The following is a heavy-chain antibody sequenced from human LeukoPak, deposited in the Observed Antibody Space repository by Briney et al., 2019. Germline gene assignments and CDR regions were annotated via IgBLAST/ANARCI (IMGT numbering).Heavy chain of an antibody. CDR3: AKWAGSDY. CDR1: GFTFSSYA. D-gene: IGHD6-19*01. J-gene: IGHJ4*02. Sequence: GGSLRLSCATSGFTFSSYAMRWVRQAPGRGLEWVSAISGSGGSTYYADSVNGRFTISRDNPKNTLYLQMNSLRAEDTAVYYCAKWAGSDYWGQGTLVTVSS. CDR2: ISGSGGST. V-gene: IGHV3-23*01.